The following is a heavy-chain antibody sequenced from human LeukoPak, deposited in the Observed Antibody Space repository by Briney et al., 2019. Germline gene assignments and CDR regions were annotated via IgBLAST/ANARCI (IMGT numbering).Heavy chain of an antibody. CDR3: ASSGYIYGVDY. D-gene: IGHD5-18*01. V-gene: IGHV4-34*01. Sequence: SETLSLTCAVYGGSFSGYYWSWIRQPPGKGLEWIGEINHSGSANYNPSLKSRVTISVDTSKNQFSLNLSSVTAADTAVYYCASSGYIYGVDYWGQGTLVTVSS. CDR1: GGSFSGYY. J-gene: IGHJ4*02. CDR2: INHSGSA.